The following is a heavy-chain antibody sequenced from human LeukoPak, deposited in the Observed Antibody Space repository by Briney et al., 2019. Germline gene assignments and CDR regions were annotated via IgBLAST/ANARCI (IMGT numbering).Heavy chain of an antibody. V-gene: IGHV4-34*01. CDR2: INHSGST. Sequence: SETLSLTCAVYGGSFSGYYWSWIRQPPGKGLEWIGEINHSGSTNYNPSLKSRVTISVDTSKNQFSLKLSSVTAADTAVYYCARASDDWFDPWGQGTLVTVSS. CDR3: ARASDDWFDP. J-gene: IGHJ5*02. D-gene: IGHD6-6*01. CDR1: GGSFSGYY.